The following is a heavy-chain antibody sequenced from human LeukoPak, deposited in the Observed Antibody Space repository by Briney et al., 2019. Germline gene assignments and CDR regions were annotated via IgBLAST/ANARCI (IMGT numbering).Heavy chain of an antibody. D-gene: IGHD3-22*01. J-gene: IGHJ6*03. CDR3: ARDGTLTDYYDSSGYAGYYYYMDV. CDR1: GGSISSYY. CDR2: IYTSGST. Sequence: SETLSLTCTVSGGSISSYYWSWIRQPAGKGLEWIGRIYTSGSTNYNPSLKSRVTMSVDTSKNQFSLKLSSVTAADTAVYYCARDGTLTDYYDSSGYAGYYYYMDVWGKGTTVTVSS. V-gene: IGHV4-4*07.